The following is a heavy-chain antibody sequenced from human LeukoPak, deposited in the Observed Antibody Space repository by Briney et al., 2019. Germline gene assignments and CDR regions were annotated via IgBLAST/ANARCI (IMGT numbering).Heavy chain of an antibody. D-gene: IGHD3-10*01. CDR3: ARDSRMVRGVMGTFDY. CDR2: IKQDGSEK. CDR1: GFTFSSYW. Sequence: GGSLRLSCAASGFTFSSYWMSWVRQAPGKGLEWVANIKQDGSEKYYVDSVKGRFTISRDNAKNSLYLQMNSLRAEDTAVYYCARDSRMVRGVMGTFDYWGQGTLVTVSS. J-gene: IGHJ4*02. V-gene: IGHV3-7*01.